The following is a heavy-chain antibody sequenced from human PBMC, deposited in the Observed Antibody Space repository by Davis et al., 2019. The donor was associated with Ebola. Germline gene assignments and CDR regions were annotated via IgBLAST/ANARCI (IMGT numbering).Heavy chain of an antibody. CDR2: INHSGST. D-gene: IGHD1-26*01. J-gene: IGHJ5*02. CDR1: GGSFSGYY. V-gene: IGHV4-34*01. Sequence: MPSETLSLTCAVYGGSFSGYYWSWIRQPPGKGLEWIGEINHSGSTNYNPSLKSRVTISVDTSKNQFSLKLSSVTAADTAVYYCARVRSYTWFDPWGQGTLATVSS. CDR3: ARVRSYTWFDP.